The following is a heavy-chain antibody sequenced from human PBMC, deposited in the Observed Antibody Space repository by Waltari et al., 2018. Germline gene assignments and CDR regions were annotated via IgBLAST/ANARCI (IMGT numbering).Heavy chain of an antibody. CDR1: GFSLNTGGVG. CDR3: AHRTTVVLTVKDAFDF. CDR2: IYWNDDK. D-gene: IGHD2-21*02. Sequence: QITLKESGPTLVKPTQTLTLTCTFSGFSLNTGGVGVGWIRKPPGKALDWLALIYWNDDKHYNPSLKNRLITTKDTSKDQVVLTMTKVDHVDTGTYYSAHRTTVVLTVKDAFDFWGQGTMVTVSS. J-gene: IGHJ3*01. V-gene: IGHV2-5*01.